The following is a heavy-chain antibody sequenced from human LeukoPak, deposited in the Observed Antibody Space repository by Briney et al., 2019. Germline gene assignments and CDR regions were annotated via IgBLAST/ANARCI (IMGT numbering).Heavy chain of an antibody. Sequence: ASVKVSCKASGYTFTSYDINWVRQAPGQGLEWMGWMNPNSGNTGYAQKFQGRVTMTRNTSISTAYMELSSLRSEDTAVYYCAHTGYSYYYYGMDVWGQGTTVTLSS. V-gene: IGHV1-8*01. CDR1: GYTFTSYD. CDR2: MNPNSGNT. D-gene: IGHD3-22*01. J-gene: IGHJ6*02. CDR3: AHTGYSYYYYGMDV.